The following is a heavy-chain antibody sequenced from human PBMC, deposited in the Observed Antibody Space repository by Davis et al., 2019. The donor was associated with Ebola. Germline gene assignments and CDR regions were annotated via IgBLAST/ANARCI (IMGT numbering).Heavy chain of an antibody. CDR3: ARDRSGYSYGIFDY. CDR2: ISTSSTTI. J-gene: IGHJ4*02. Sequence: GESLKISCAASGFTFSSYSMNWVRQAPGKGLEWVSYISTSSTTIYYADSVKGRFTISRDNAKNSLYLQMNSLRAEDTAVYYCARDRSGYSYGIFDYWGQGTLVTVSS. D-gene: IGHD5-18*01. CDR1: GFTFSSYS. V-gene: IGHV3-48*04.